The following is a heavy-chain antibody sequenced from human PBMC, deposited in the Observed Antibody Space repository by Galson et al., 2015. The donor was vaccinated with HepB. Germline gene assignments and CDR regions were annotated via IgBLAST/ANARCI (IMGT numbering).Heavy chain of an antibody. CDR3: ARVIAFANAVAHSNGPFRYYYHYFIDV. Sequence: SVKVHCKASGGTFSNYASSWVRQAPGQGLEWMGGNLPILGASNYEQKFQGRVTITADASTSTAYMELSSLRSQDTAVYYCARVIAFANAVAHSNGPFRYYYHYFIDVWGKGTTVTVSS. CDR1: GGTFSNYA. D-gene: IGHD6-19*01. CDR2: NLPILGAS. J-gene: IGHJ6*03. V-gene: IGHV1-69*13.